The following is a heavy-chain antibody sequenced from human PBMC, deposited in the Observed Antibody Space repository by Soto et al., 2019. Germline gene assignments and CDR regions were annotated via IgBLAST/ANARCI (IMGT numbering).Heavy chain of an antibody. D-gene: IGHD3-10*01. CDR1: GFSFDDYA. V-gene: IGHV3-9*01. CDR3: AKGFTMIRGVNFYY. Sequence: EVQLVESGGGLVQPGRSLRLSCAASGFSFDDYAMHWVRQAPGKGLEWVSGISWNSGIIGYADSVEGRFTISRDNAKNSLYLQMNSLRAEDTALYYCAKGFTMIRGVNFYYWGQGTLVTVSS. CDR2: ISWNSGII. J-gene: IGHJ4*02.